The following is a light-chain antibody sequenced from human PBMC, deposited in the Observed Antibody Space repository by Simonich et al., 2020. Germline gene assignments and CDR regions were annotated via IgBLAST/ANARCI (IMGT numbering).Light chain of an antibody. CDR1: SSDVGGYNY. CDR2: DVS. V-gene: IGLV2-14*01. Sequence: QSALTQPASVSGSPGQSITISCTGTSSDVGGYNYVSWYQQHPGKAPKPLIYDVSKRPSGVSNRFSGSKSGNTASLTISGLQDEDEADYYCSSYTSSSTVVFGGGTKLTVL. J-gene: IGLJ2*01. CDR3: SSYTSSSTVV.